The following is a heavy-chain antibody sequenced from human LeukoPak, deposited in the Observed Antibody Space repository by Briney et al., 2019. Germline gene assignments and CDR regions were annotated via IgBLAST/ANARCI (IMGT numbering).Heavy chain of an antibody. CDR2: IYYSGST. Sequence: PSETLSLTCTVSGGSISSSSYYWGWIRQPPGKGLEWIGSIYYSGSTYYNPSLKSRVTISVDTSKNQFSLKLTSVTAADTAVYYCARQMFYYDTSGYYLDVFDIWGQGTMVTVSS. CDR1: GGSISSSSYY. CDR3: ARQMFYYDTSGYYLDVFDI. D-gene: IGHD3-22*01. J-gene: IGHJ3*02. V-gene: IGHV4-39*01.